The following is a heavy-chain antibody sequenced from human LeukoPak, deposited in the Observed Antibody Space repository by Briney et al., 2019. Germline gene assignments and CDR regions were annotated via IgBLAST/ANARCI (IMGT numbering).Heavy chain of an antibody. J-gene: IGHJ4*02. Sequence: SETLSLPCTVSGASMSVDYWNWIRQPAGKGLEWIGRISGSGATDYNPALLSRVTVSVDPSNNRFSLNLNSVTAADTAVYYCARKVRRGQFDSWGQGTLVTVSS. CDR2: ISGSGAT. CDR3: ARKVRRGQFDS. V-gene: IGHV4-4*07. CDR1: GASMSVDY. D-gene: IGHD3-10*01.